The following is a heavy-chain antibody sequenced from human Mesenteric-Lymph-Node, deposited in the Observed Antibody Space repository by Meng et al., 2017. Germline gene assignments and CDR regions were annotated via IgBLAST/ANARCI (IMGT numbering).Heavy chain of an antibody. Sequence: GSLRLSCSVSGASVSGYCWSWVRQPPGKGLEWIGYVCDSGGTNYNPSLKSRLTMSKDTSKNQFSLKLSSVTAADTAVYYCARGGSSWYDPGYFDYWGQGTLVTVSS. V-gene: IGHV4-59*08. J-gene: IGHJ4*02. CDR3: ARGGSSWYDPGYFDY. CDR2: VCDSGGT. D-gene: IGHD6-13*01. CDR1: GASVSGYC.